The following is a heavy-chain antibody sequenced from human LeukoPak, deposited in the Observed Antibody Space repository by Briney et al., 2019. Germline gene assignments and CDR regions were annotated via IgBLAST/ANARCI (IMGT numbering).Heavy chain of an antibody. V-gene: IGHV3-23*01. J-gene: IGHJ4*02. CDR1: GFSFSSHG. D-gene: IGHD2-2*01. CDR3: AHGAMYQLDY. Sequence: GGSLRLSCAASGFSFSSHGMSWVRQAPGKGLEWVSGIIGGAGSTYYADSVKGRFTISGDNSKNTLFLQMNSPRAEDTAVYYCAHGAMYQLDYWGQGTLVTVSS. CDR2: IIGGAGST.